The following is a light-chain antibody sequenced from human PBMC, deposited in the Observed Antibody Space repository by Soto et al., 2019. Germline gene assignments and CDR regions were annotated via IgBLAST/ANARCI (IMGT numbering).Light chain of an antibody. J-gene: IGLJ1*01. CDR1: SSNVGSYKL. Sequence: QSALTQPASASGSPGQSITISCTGTSSNVGSYKLVSWYQQHPGKVPKLMIFEVNKRPSGVSNRFSGSKSGNTASLTISGLKVEDEADYYCCSSGGSPTYVFGTGTKVTVL. V-gene: IGLV2-23*02. CDR2: EVN. CDR3: CSSGGSPTYV.